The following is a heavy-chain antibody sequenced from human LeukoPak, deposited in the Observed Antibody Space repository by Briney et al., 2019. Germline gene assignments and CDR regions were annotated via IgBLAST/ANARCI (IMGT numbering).Heavy chain of an antibody. CDR3: ATYCSANGCNSLGGY. D-gene: IGHD2-15*01. Sequence: GRSLTLSCAASGFSFNTYGMHWVRQAPGKGLEWVALIWYDGTITYYADSVKGRFTIFRDNSKNMLYLQLTSLRAEDTAMYYCATYCSANGCNSLGGYWGQGTLVTVSS. V-gene: IGHV3-33*03. CDR2: IWYDGTIT. J-gene: IGHJ4*02. CDR1: GFSFNTYG.